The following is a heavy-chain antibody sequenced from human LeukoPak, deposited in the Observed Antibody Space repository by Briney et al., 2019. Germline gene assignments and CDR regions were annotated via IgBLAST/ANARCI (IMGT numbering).Heavy chain of an antibody. Sequence: GGSLRLSCAASGFTFSDCPMHWVRQAPGKGLEWVAVISYDGITKYYADSVKGRFTISRENSKNTLYLQMNSLRGEDTAVYYCASGPLTGTTNYWGQGTLVTVSS. CDR1: GFTFSDCP. V-gene: IGHV3-30-3*01. J-gene: IGHJ4*02. D-gene: IGHD1-7*01. CDR3: ASGPLTGTTNY. CDR2: ISYDGITK.